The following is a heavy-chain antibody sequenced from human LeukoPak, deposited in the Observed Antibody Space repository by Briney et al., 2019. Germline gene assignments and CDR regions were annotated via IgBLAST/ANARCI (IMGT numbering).Heavy chain of an antibody. CDR2: ISGRGERT. D-gene: IGHD1-26*01. CDR3: AREARGSGRDFDY. J-gene: IGHJ4*02. Sequence: PGGCLRLSCVTSGFTFSTYAMRWVRQAPGKGLEWVSIISGRGERTYYADSVKGRFTVSRGNSKNTLYLQMKSLRAEDTAVYFCAREARGSGRDFDYWGQGILVTVSS. CDR1: GFTFSTYA. V-gene: IGHV3-23*01.